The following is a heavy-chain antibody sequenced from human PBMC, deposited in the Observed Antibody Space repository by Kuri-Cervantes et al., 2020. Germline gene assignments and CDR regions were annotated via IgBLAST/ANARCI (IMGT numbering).Heavy chain of an antibody. J-gene: IGHJ4*02. CDR3: ARDPGGATHFDY. V-gene: IGHV1-46*01. CDR1: GFTFTSFY. D-gene: IGHD1-26*01. CDR2: IKPSGGST. Sequence: ASVKVSCKASGFTFTSFYIHWVRQAPGQGLEWMGIIKPSGGSTTHAQKFQGRVTMTRDTSISTAYMELSRLRSDDTAVYYCARDPGGATHFDYWGQGTLVTVSS.